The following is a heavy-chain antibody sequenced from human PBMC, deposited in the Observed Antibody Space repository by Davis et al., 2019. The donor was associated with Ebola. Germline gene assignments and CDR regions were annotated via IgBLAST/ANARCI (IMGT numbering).Heavy chain of an antibody. Sequence: SVKVSCKASGYTFTSYGISWVRQAPGQGLEWMGGIIPIFGTANYAQKFQGRVTITADKSTSTAYMELSSLRSEDTAVYYCARARGRYCSGGSCSWRGFDPWGQGTLVTVSS. D-gene: IGHD2-15*01. CDR3: ARARGRYCSGGSCSWRGFDP. J-gene: IGHJ5*02. CDR2: IIPIFGTA. V-gene: IGHV1-69*06. CDR1: GYTFTSYG.